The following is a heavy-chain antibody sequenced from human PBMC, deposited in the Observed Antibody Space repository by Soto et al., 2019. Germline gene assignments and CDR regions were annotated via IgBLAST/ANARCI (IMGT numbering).Heavy chain of an antibody. V-gene: IGHV4-31*03. CDR1: GGSITSGGYY. J-gene: IGHJ3*02. Sequence: QVQLQESGPGLVKPSQTLSLTCTVSGGSITSGGYYWSWIRQLPGKGLEWIGHVSHTGNFYYNPSLESRVTLSRDTSESQFSLNLISVTAADAAMYYCARLGYNYGFGGAFDIWGHGTLVIVSS. CDR3: ARLGYNYGFGGAFDI. CDR2: VSHTGNF. D-gene: IGHD5-18*01.